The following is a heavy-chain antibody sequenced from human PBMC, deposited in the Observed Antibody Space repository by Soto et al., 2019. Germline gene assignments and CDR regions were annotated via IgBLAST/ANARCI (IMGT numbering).Heavy chain of an antibody. D-gene: IGHD3-10*01. V-gene: IGHV3-21*01. Sequence: GVSLRLSCAASGFTFSSYSMNWVRQAPGKGLEWVSSISSSSSYIYYADSVKGRFTISRDNAKNSLYLQMNSLRAEDTAVYYCARVGWITMVRGVQFDYWGQGTLVTVSS. CDR1: GFTFSSYS. J-gene: IGHJ4*02. CDR3: ARVGWITMVRGVQFDY. CDR2: ISSSSSYI.